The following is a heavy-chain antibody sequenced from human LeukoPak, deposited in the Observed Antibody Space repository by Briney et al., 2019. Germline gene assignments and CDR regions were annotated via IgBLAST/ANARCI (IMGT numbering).Heavy chain of an antibody. CDR3: ARGSVRGEFDP. V-gene: IGHV4-39*07. D-gene: IGHD3-10*01. CDR1: GGSISSSTYY. CDR2: LSYSGKT. J-gene: IGHJ5*02. Sequence: SDTLSLTCIISGGSISSSTYYWGWIRQPPGKGLEWIGTLSYSGKTYYNPSLKSRVTISIDTSKNQFSLKLTSATAADTAVYYCARGSVRGEFDPWGQGTLVTVSS.